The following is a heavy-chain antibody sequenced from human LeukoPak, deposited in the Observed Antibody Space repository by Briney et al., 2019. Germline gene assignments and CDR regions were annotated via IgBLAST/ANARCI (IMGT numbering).Heavy chain of an antibody. D-gene: IGHD3-22*01. V-gene: IGHV1-69*13. CDR2: IIPIFGTA. J-gene: IGHJ4*02. Sequence: SVKVSCKASGGTFISYAISWVRQAPGQGLEWMGGIIPIFGTANYAQKFQGRVTITADESTSTAYMELSSLRSEDTAVYYCAKDKYYYDSSGYYYGGYFDYWGQGTLVTVSS. CDR3: AKDKYYYDSSGYYYGGYFDY. CDR1: GGTFISYA.